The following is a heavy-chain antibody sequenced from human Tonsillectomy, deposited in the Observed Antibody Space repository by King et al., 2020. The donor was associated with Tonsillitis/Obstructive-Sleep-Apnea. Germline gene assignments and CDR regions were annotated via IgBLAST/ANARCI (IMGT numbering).Heavy chain of an antibody. V-gene: IGHV3-23*04. CDR3: AKTDGGDYFYMDV. CDR1: GFTFSSYT. J-gene: IGHJ6*03. Sequence: VQLVESGGGLVQPGGSLRLSCAASGFTFSSYTIAWVRQAPGEGLEWVSVICGTSRTYYADSVKGRFTISRDNSKKTLFLQMNSLTAEVTAVYYCAKTDGGDYFYMDVWGKGTTVTVSS. D-gene: IGHD3-16*01. CDR2: ICGTSRT.